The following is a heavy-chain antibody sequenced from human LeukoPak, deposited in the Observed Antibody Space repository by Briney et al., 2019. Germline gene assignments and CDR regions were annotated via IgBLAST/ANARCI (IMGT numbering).Heavy chain of an antibody. J-gene: IGHJ4*02. CDR3: ARGPEKSLRYYFHY. Sequence: PGGSLRLSCAASGFTFSNYAMHWVRQAPGKGLEWVAVISYDGNNKYYTDSVQGRFTISRDNSKNTLYLQMISLRAEDTAVYYCARGPEKSLRYYFHYWGQGTLVTVSS. V-gene: IGHV3-30*04. CDR2: ISYDGNNK. CDR1: GFTFSNYA.